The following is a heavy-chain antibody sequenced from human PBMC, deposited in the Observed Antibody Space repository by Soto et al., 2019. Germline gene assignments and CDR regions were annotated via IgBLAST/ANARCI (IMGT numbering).Heavy chain of an antibody. J-gene: IGHJ4*02. CDR2: ISGSGGST. Sequence: PGGSLRLSCAASGFSFSSYAMSCVRQAPGKGLEWVAAISGSGGSTYYADSVKGRFTISRDNSKNTLYLQMNSLRAGDTAVYYCANKGHSSGYDYEEGNCGGECPALDYWGQGTLVTVSS. CDR1: GFSFSSYA. V-gene: IGHV3-23*01. D-gene: IGHD5-12*01. CDR3: ANKGHSSGYDYEEGNCGGECPALDY.